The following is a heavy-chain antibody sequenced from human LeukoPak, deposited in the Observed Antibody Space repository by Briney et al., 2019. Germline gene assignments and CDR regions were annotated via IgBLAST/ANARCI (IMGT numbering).Heavy chain of an antibody. CDR3: ARSDDLPGDFDC. J-gene: IGHJ4*02. CDR2: INPNSGGT. Sequence: ASVKVSCKASGYTFSGYYLHWVRLAPGRGLEWLGWINPNSGGTTYAQKFRGRVTMTRDTSINTAYMELSGLISNDTAVYYCARSDDLPGDFDCWGQGTLVTVSS. D-gene: IGHD1-1*01. CDR1: GYTFSGYY. V-gene: IGHV1-2*02.